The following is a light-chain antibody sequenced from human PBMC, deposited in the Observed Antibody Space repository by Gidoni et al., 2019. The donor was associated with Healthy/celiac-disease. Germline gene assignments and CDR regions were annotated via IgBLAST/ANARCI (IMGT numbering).Light chain of an antibody. V-gene: IGKV3-11*01. J-gene: IGKJ3*01. CDR3: QQRSNRPPFT. CDR1: QSVSSY. Sequence: EIVLTQSPATLSLSPGERATLSCRASQSVSSYLAWSQQKPGQAPRLLIYEASTRATGIPARCSGSGSGADFTLTISSLEPEDVAVYYCQQRSNRPPFTFGPGTKVDIK. CDR2: EAS.